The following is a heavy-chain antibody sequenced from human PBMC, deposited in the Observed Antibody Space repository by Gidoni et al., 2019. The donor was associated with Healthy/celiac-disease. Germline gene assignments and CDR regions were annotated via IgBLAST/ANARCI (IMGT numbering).Heavy chain of an antibody. D-gene: IGHD6-19*01. V-gene: IGHV5-51*03. CDR3: ARPRASSSGPVNNWFDP. Sequence: EVQLVQSGAEVKKPGESLKISCKGSGYSFTSYWIGWVRQTPGKGLEWMGIIYPGDSDTRYSPSFQGQVTISADKSISTAYLQWSSLKASDTAMYYCARPRASSSGPVNNWFDPWGQGTLVTVSS. J-gene: IGHJ5*02. CDR2: IYPGDSDT. CDR1: GYSFTSYW.